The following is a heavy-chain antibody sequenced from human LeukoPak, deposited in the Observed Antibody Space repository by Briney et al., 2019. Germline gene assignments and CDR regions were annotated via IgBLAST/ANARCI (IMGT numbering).Heavy chain of an antibody. CDR3: ARDGEEYYFDY. CDR2: IYSGGST. J-gene: IGHJ4*02. D-gene: IGHD2-21*01. Sequence: GGSLRLSCAASGFTVSSNYMSWVRQAPGKGLEWVSVIYSGGSTYYADSVKGRFTNSRDNSKNTLYLQMNSLRAEDTAVYYCARDGEEYYFDYWGQGTLVTVSS. CDR1: GFTVSSNY. V-gene: IGHV3-53*01.